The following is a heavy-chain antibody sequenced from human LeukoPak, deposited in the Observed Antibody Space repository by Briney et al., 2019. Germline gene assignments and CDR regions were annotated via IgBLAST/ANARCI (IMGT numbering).Heavy chain of an antibody. V-gene: IGHV3-23*01. CDR2: VSYSGDGT. CDR1: GFTFSSYS. J-gene: IGHJ3*01. Sequence: GGSLRLSCAASGFTFSSYSMNWVRQAPGKGLEWVSGVSYSGDGTYYADSVKGRFAISRENSKNTLYLHMNSLRAEDTAVYYCVREGPRGLAFDVWGQGTRVTVSS. CDR3: VREGPRGLAFDV.